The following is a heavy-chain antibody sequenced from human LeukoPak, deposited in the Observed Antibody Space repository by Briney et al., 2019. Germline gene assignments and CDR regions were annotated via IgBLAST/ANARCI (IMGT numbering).Heavy chain of an antibody. V-gene: IGHV4-59*01. Sequence: SETLSLTCTVSGGSISSYYWSWIRQPPGKGLEWIGYIYYSGSTNYNPPLKSRVTISVDTSKNQFSLKLSSVTAADTAVYYCARFGPGGFRAFDYWGQGTLVTVSS. J-gene: IGHJ4*02. CDR2: IYYSGST. CDR1: GGSISSYY. D-gene: IGHD3-10*01. CDR3: ARFGPGGFRAFDY.